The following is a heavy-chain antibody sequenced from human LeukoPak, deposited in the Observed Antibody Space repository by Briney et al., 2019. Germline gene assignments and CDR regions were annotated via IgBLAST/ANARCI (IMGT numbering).Heavy chain of an antibody. CDR1: GGSISSYY. CDR3: ARHTRPGNSGYENAFDI. CDR2: IYYSGST. D-gene: IGHD5-12*01. J-gene: IGHJ3*02. Sequence: PSETLSLTCTVSGGSISSYYWSWIRQPPGKGLEWIGYIYYSGSTNYNPSLKSRVTISVDTSKIQFSLNLSSVTAADTAVYYCARHTRPGNSGYENAFDIWGQGTMVTVSS. V-gene: IGHV4-59*08.